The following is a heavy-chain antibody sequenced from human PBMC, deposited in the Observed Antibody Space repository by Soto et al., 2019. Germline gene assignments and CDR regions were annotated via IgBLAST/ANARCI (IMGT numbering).Heavy chain of an antibody. D-gene: IGHD5-12*01. CDR1: GGSISSGGYY. V-gene: IGHV4-31*03. Sequence: SETLSLTCTVSGGSISSGGYYWSWIRQHPGKGLEWIGYIYYSGSTYYNPSLKSRVTISVDTSKNQFSLKLSSVTAADTAVYYCARVLSGYDTYWFDPWGQGTRGTVPQ. J-gene: IGHJ5*02. CDR2: IYYSGST. CDR3: ARVLSGYDTYWFDP.